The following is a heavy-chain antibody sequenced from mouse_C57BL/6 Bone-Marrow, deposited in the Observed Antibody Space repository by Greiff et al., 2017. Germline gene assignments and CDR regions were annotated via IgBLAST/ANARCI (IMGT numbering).Heavy chain of an antibody. CDR2: ISSGSSTI. D-gene: IGHD2-1*01. CDR3: ARRRYGNYDYAMDY. Sequence: EVKLMESGGGLVKPGGSLKLSCAASGFTFSDYGMHWVRQAPEKGLEWVAYISSGSSTIYYADKVKGRFTISRDNAKNTLFLQMTSLRSEDTSMYYCARRRYGNYDYAMDYWGQGTSVTVSS. J-gene: IGHJ4*01. CDR1: GFTFSDYG. V-gene: IGHV5-17*01.